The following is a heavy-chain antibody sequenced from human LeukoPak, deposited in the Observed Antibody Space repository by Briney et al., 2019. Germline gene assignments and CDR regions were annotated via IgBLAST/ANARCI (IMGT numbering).Heavy chain of an antibody. D-gene: IGHD3-10*01. CDR1: GFTFSSYA. Sequence: PGGSLRLSCAASGFTFSSYAMSWVRQAPGKGLGWVSAISGSGGSTYYADSVKGRFTISRDNSKNTLYLQMNSLGVEDTAVYFCAGSGAGEDYFDYWGQGTLVTVSS. J-gene: IGHJ4*02. V-gene: IGHV3-23*01. CDR3: AGSGAGEDYFDY. CDR2: ISGSGGST.